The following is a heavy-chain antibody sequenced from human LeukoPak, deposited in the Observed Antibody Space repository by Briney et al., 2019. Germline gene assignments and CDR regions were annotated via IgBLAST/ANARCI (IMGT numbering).Heavy chain of an antibody. V-gene: IGHV3-74*01. CDR2: IDNDGSST. CDR3: AREGRVSGYDFDC. D-gene: IGHD5-12*01. CDR1: GSSFNDHW. Sequence: GESLRLSCAASGSSFNDHWMHWVRQAPGMGLEWVSRIDNDGSSTRYADSVTGRFTISRDVAKNTLYLQMNSLRVEDTAVYYCAREGRVSGYDFDCWGQGTLVTVSS. J-gene: IGHJ4*02.